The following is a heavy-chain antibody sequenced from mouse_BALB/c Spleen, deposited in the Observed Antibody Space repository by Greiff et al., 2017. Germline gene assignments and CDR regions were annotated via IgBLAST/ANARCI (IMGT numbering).Heavy chain of an antibody. CDR3: ARQQLGLRGFAY. D-gene: IGHD3-1*01. Sequence: DVQLQESGAELVKPGASVKLSCTASGFNIKDTYMHWVKQRPEQGLEWIGRIDPANGNTKYDPKFQGKATITADTSSNTAYLQLSSLTSEDTAVYYCARQQLGLRGFAYWGQGTLVTVSA. V-gene: IGHV14-3*02. CDR1: GFNIKDTY. J-gene: IGHJ3*01. CDR2: IDPANGNT.